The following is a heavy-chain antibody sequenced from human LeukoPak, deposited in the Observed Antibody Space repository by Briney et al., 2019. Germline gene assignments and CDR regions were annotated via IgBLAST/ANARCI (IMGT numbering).Heavy chain of an antibody. D-gene: IGHD3-22*01. V-gene: IGHV4-34*01. Sequence: SETLSLTCAVYGGSFSGYYWTWIRQTPEKGLEWIGEMNPSGSTSHNPSLKHRVTISVDTSKNQFSLKLSSVTAADTAVYYCARGRQDVTMIVVVMTAVSYYLDVWGKGTKVTVS. J-gene: IGHJ6*03. CDR3: ARGRQDVTMIVVVMTAVSYYLDV. CDR2: MNPSGST. CDR1: GGSFSGYY.